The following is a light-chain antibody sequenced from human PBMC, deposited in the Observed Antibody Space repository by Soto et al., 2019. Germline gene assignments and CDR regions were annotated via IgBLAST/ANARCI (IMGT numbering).Light chain of an antibody. Sequence: EIVMTQSPATLSVSPGERATLSCRASQSVSSNLAWYQQKPGQAPRLLIYGASTRATGIPARFSGSGSGTEFTLTISSLQSEDFAVYYCQQYNNWQVTFGQGTQLEIK. CDR1: QSVSSN. J-gene: IGKJ5*01. CDR2: GAS. CDR3: QQYNNWQVT. V-gene: IGKV3-15*01.